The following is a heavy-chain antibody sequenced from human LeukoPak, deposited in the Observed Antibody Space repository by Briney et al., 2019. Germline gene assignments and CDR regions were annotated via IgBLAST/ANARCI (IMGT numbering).Heavy chain of an antibody. CDR1: EFTFSSYS. CDR3: AAYYGRRFDP. CDR2: ICSSSSTI. Sequence: GGSLRLSCVVSEFTFSSYSMSWVRQAPGKGLEWVSYICSSSSTIYYADSVKGRFTISRDNAKNSLYLQMNSLRDEDTAVYYCAAYYGRRFDPWGQGTLVTVSS. V-gene: IGHV3-48*02. J-gene: IGHJ5*02. D-gene: IGHD4-17*01.